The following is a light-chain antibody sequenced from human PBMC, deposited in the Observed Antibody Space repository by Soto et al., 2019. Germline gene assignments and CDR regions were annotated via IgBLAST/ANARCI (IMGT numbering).Light chain of an antibody. Sequence: QSVLTQPPSVSGAPGQTVTISCTGTSSNIGSHFDVHWYQHLPGTVPKLLIYGNIHRPSGVPDRFSGSKSATSASLTITGLQAEDEADYYCQSYDTGLSGVVFGGGTKLTVL. CDR3: QSYDTGLSGVV. CDR2: GNI. J-gene: IGLJ2*01. V-gene: IGLV1-40*01. CDR1: SSNIGSHFD.